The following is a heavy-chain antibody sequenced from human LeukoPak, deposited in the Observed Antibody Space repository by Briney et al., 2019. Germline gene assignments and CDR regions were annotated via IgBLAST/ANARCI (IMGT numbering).Heavy chain of an antibody. CDR1: GFTFSSYS. CDR2: ISSSSSTI. CDR3: AKDQGYIYVYFNY. J-gene: IGHJ4*02. D-gene: IGHD5-18*01. Sequence: PGGSLRLSCAASGFTFSSYSMNWVRQAPGKGLEWVSYISSSSSTIYYADSVKGRFTISRDNAKNSLYLQMNSLRAEDTAVYYCAKDQGYIYVYFNYWGQGTLVTVSS. V-gene: IGHV3-48*01.